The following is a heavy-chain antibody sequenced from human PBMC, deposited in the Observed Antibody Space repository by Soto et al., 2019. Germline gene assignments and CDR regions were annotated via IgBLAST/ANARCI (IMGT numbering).Heavy chain of an antibody. CDR1: GGSFSGYY. CDR2: INHSGST. J-gene: IGHJ6*03. V-gene: IGHV4-34*01. Sequence: SETLSLTCAVYGGSFSGYYWSWIRQPPGKGLEWIGEINHSGSTNYNPSLKSRVTISVDTSKNQFSLKLSSVTAADTAVYYCARVVGPMDRATYYYYYMDVWGKGTTVTVSS. D-gene: IGHD3-10*01. CDR3: ARVVGPMDRATYYYYYMDV.